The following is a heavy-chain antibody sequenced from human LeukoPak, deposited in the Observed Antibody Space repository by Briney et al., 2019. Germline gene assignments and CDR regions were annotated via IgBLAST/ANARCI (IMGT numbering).Heavy chain of an antibody. D-gene: IGHD3-16*02. CDR3: ARYVWGSYPTFEDY. CDR1: GGSFSGYY. J-gene: IGHJ4*02. CDR2: INHSGST. Sequence: SETLSLTCAVYGGSFSGYYWSWIRQPPGKGLEWIGEINHSGSTNYNPSLKSRVTISVDTSKNQFSLKLSSVTAADTAVYYCARYVWGSYPTFEDYWGQGTLVTVSS. V-gene: IGHV4-34*01.